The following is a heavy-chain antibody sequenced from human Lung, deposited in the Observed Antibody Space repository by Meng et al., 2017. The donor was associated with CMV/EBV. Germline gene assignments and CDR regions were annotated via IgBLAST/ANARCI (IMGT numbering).Heavy chain of an antibody. Sequence: SETXSFTCTVSDDSISSSSYYWGWMRQPPGKGLEWIGSIYYDGSTNYNPSLTSRVTISVEKSKNQFFLRLSSVTAADTAVYFCAREVQDYYGSGAYYNPYYYYGMDVWXQGTXVTVSS. J-gene: IGHJ6*02. CDR3: AREVQDYYGSGAYYNPYYYYGMDV. V-gene: IGHV4-39*07. D-gene: IGHD3-10*01. CDR2: IYYDGST. CDR1: DDSISSSSYY.